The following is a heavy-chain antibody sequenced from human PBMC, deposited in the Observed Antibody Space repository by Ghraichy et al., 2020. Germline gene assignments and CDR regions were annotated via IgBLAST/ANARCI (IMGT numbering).Heavy chain of an antibody. V-gene: IGHV4-30-2*01. Sequence: SETLSLTCIVSGGSVSTDPYSWTWVRQPSGKGLAWIGYIYHSGSAFPNPSLKSRVGISVARAENQFSLKLSSVSAAATGVYYCAVLASNGVDVWGQGTKVTVSS. CDR1: GGSVSTDPYS. J-gene: IGHJ6*02. CDR3: AVLASNGVDV. CDR2: IYHSGSA.